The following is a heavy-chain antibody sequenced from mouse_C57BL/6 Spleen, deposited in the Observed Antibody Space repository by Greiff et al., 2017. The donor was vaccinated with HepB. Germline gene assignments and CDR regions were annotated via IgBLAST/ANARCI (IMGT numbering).Heavy chain of an antibody. CDR3: TGRLGTY. V-gene: IGHV6-3*01. CDR2: IRLKSDNYAT. D-gene: IGHD4-1*01. CDR1: GFTFSNYW. J-gene: IGHJ2*01. Sequence: EVQLQESGGGLVQPGGSMKLSCVASGFTFSNYWMNWVRQSPEKGLEWVAQIRLKSDNYATHYAESVKGRFTISRDDSKSSVYLQMNNLRAEDTGIYYCTGRLGTYWGQGTTLTVSS.